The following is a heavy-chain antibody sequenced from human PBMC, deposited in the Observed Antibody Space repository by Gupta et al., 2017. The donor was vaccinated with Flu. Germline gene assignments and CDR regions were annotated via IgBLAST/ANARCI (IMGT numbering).Heavy chain of an antibody. D-gene: IGHD6-19*01. CDR2: ISGSGGST. CDR3: AKVAHSSGWSSHFGY. CDR1: GLRLSSYA. J-gene: IGHJ4*02. Sequence: EAQLLESGGGLVPPGRSLRLSCSASGLRLSSYAMSWVRQAPGKGLEWVSAISGSGGSTYYADSVKGRFTISRDNSKNTLYLQMNSLRAEDTAVYYCAKVAHSSGWSSHFGYWGQGTLVTVSS. V-gene: IGHV3-23*01.